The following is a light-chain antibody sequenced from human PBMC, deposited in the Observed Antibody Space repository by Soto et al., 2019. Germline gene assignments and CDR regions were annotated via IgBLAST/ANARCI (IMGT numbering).Light chain of an antibody. CDR3: QHANSFPPT. Sequence: DIQMTQSPSSVSASVGDRVTITCRATQGISSWLAWYQQKPAKAHKLLIYAASSLQSGVPSRFSCSGSGTDFTLTFNNLQLEDFANYYCQHANSFPPTFVPVTKVHIK. CDR2: AAS. V-gene: IGKV1-12*01. CDR1: QGISSW. J-gene: IGKJ3*01.